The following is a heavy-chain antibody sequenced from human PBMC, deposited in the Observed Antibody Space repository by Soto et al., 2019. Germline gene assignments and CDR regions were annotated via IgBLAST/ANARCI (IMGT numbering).Heavy chain of an antibody. Sequence: PGGSLRLSCAASGFTFSSYAMSWVRQAPGKGLEWVSAISGSGGSTYYADSVKGRFTISRDNSKNTLYLQMNSLRAEDTAVYYCAKTPGADFWSGYYDFGAFDIWGQGTTVTVSS. CDR1: GFTFSSYA. CDR2: ISGSGGST. V-gene: IGHV3-23*01. J-gene: IGHJ3*02. D-gene: IGHD3-3*01. CDR3: AKTPGADFWSGYYDFGAFDI.